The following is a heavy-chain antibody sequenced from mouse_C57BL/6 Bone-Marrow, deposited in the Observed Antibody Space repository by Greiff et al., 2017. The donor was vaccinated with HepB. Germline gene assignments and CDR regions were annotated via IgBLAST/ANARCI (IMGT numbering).Heavy chain of an antibody. V-gene: IGHV1-80*01. CDR1: GYAFSSYW. Sequence: VQLQQSGAELVKPGASVKISCKASGYAFSSYWMNWVKQRPGKGLEWIGQIYPGDGDTNYNGKFKGKATLTADKSYSTAYMQLSSLTSEDSAVYFCARSPPLSTPVVARDWFAYWGQGTLVTVSA. D-gene: IGHD1-1*01. CDR3: ARSPPLSTPVVARDWFAY. J-gene: IGHJ3*01. CDR2: IYPGDGDT.